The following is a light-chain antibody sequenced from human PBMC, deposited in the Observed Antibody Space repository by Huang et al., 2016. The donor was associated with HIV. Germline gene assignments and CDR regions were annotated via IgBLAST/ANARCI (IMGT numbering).Light chain of an antibody. Sequence: ELVLTQSPATMSLSPGQRATLSCRASQCVSSYLAWYQQKPGQAPSLIIYDTSKRATGVPARFSGSGSGTDFTLTINRLEPEDFAVYYCQQHSNWPLLGQGTKLEI. CDR3: QQHSNWPL. CDR2: DTS. CDR1: QCVSSY. V-gene: IGKV3-11*01. J-gene: IGKJ2*01.